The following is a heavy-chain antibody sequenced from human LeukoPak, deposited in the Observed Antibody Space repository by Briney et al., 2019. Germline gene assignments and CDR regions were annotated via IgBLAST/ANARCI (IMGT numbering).Heavy chain of an antibody. CDR3: VRERYCSGGSCPDY. CDR2: IKQDGSEK. Sequence: GGSLRLSCAASGFTFSSYWMGWVRQAPGKGLEWVTNIKQDGSEKYYVDSVKGRFTISRDNAKNSLYLQMNSLRAEDTAVYYCVRERYCSGGSCPDYWGQGTLVTVSS. D-gene: IGHD2-15*01. CDR1: GFTFSSYW. J-gene: IGHJ4*02. V-gene: IGHV3-7*01.